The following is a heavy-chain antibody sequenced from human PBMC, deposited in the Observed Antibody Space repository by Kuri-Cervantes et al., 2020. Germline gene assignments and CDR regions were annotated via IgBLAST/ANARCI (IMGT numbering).Heavy chain of an antibody. V-gene: IGHV4-61*01. CDR2: IYYSGST. J-gene: IGHJ4*02. Sequence: GSLSLSCTVSGGSVSSGSYYWSWIRQPPGKGLEWIGYIYYSGSTNYNPSLKSRVTISVDTSKTQFSLKLSSVTAEDTALYYCAGPFRRWVPAALFDYWGQGTLVTVSS. CDR1: GGSVSSGSYY. D-gene: IGHD2-2*01. CDR3: AGPFRRWVPAALFDY.